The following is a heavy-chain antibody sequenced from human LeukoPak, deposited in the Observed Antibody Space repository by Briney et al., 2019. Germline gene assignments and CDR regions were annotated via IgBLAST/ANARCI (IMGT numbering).Heavy chain of an antibody. D-gene: IGHD1-26*01. CDR1: GFTFDDYA. CDR3: AKDPEIGSSGSYYFDY. Sequence: GGSLRLSCAASGFTFDDYAMHWVRQAPGKGLEWVSGISWNSGSIGYADSVKGRFTISRDNAKNSLYLQMNSLRVEDTALYYCAKDPEIGSSGSYYFDYWGQGTLVTVSS. J-gene: IGHJ4*02. CDR2: ISWNSGSI. V-gene: IGHV3-9*01.